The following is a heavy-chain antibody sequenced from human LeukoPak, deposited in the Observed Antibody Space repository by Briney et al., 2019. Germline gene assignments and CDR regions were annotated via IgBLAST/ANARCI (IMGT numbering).Heavy chain of an antibody. D-gene: IGHD1-14*01. Sequence: ASVKVSCKASGHSFTSYYIHWVRQAPGQGLEWIGVINPSGDGTSYPQKFQGRVTLARDTSTSTIYMELSSLRSEDTAIYYCAKETPNTGWFDPWGQGTLVTVSS. CDR1: GHSFTSYY. V-gene: IGHV1-46*01. J-gene: IGHJ5*02. CDR3: AKETPNTGWFDP. CDR2: INPSGDGT.